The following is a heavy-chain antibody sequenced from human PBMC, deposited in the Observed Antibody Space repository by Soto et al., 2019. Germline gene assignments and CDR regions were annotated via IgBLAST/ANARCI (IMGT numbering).Heavy chain of an antibody. D-gene: IGHD1-1*01. V-gene: IGHV1-2*02. J-gene: IGHJ4*02. CDR1: GYSFSEFR. CDR2: VNPINGNT. Sequence: QVQLVQSGAEVKKPGASVKVSCKTSGYSFSEFRMHWVRQAPGQGLEWMGWVNPINGNTNYAQDFQGRVTMTRDASTKTVYMELSSLTSDDTSTVYCARENWNIDYWGQGTLITVSS. CDR3: ARENWNIDY.